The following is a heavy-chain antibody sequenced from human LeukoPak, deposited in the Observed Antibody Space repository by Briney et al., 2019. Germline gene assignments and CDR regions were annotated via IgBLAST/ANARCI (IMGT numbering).Heavy chain of an antibody. J-gene: IGHJ4*02. V-gene: IGHV1-2*02. Sequence: ASAKVSCKASGYTFTRYYMSWVRQAPGLGLEWMGWINPTSARTNYSQNFRGRVTMTRDTSMSTAFMELSRLSSDDTAVYYCASAYCSGGDCYPFDYWGQGTLVTVSS. CDR2: INPTSART. CDR1: GYTFTRYY. CDR3: ASAYCSGGDCYPFDY. D-gene: IGHD2-15*01.